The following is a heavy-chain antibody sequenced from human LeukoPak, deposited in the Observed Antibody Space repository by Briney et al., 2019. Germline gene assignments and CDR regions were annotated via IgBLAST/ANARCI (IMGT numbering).Heavy chain of an antibody. J-gene: IGHJ6*02. CDR1: GYKFSDYW. D-gene: IGHD2-15*01. CDR2: IYPDESDT. CDR3: ARHGLYGCRGGRCYTSFYYYGMDV. Sequence: RGESLKISCKGSGYKFSDYWIGWVRQMPGKGLGWMGIIYPDESDTRYSRSFQGQVTISVDKSLSTAYLQWSSLEASDTAMYFCARHGLYGCRGGRCYTSFYYYGMDVWGQGTTVTVSS. V-gene: IGHV5-51*01.